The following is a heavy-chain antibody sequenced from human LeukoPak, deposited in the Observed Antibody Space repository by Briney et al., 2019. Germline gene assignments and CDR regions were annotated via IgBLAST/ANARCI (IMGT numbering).Heavy chain of an antibody. J-gene: IGHJ4*02. D-gene: IGHD3-22*01. CDR3: ARQAYDSSGYYPVGYFDY. CDR2: IYPHDSDT. CDR1: GYRFTSYW. Sequence: GESLKISCQGSGYRFTSYWIGWVRQVPGKGLEWMGIIYPHDSDTRYDPSFQGQVAFSADKSISTAYLQWNSLEASDTAMYYCARQAYDSSGYYPVGYFDYWGQGTLVTVSS. V-gene: IGHV5-51*01.